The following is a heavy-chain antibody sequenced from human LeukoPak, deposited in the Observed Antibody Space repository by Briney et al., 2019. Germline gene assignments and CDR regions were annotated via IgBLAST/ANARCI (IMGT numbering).Heavy chain of an antibody. CDR3: ARGGWWISTWEDGMDV. D-gene: IGHD1-26*01. CDR1: GYTFTSYA. Sequence: ASVKVSCKASGYTFTSYAIHWVRQAPGQRLEWMGWINAGNGNTKYSQEFQGRVTITRDTSASTAYMELSSLRSEDTAVYYCARGGWWISTWEDGMDVGGKGTTVTVS. J-gene: IGHJ6*04. V-gene: IGHV1-3*01. CDR2: INAGNGNT.